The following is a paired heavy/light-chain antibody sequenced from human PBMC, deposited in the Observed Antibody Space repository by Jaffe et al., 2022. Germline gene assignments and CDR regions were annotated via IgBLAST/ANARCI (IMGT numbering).Light chain of an antibody. CDR1: QSISSY. Sequence: DIQMTQSPSSLSASVGDRVTITCRASQSISSYLNWYQQKPGKAPKLLIYAASSLQSGVPSRFSGSGSGTDFTLTISSLQPEDFATYYCQQSYSTRTFGQGTKVEIK. CDR2: AAS. V-gene: IGKV1-39*01. CDR3: QQSYSTRT. J-gene: IGKJ1*01.
Heavy chain of an antibody. J-gene: IGHJ3*02. CDR1: GFTVSSNY. D-gene: IGHD6-13*01. V-gene: IGHV3-66*02. CDR3: ARDAPRTGAAAGYDAFDI. CDR2: IYSGGST. Sequence: EVQLVESGGGLVQPGGSLRLSCAASGFTVSSNYMSWVRQAPGKGLEWVSVIYSGGSTYYADSVKGRFTISRDNSKNTLYLQMNSLRAEDTAVYYCARDAPRTGAAAGYDAFDIWGQGTMVTVSS.